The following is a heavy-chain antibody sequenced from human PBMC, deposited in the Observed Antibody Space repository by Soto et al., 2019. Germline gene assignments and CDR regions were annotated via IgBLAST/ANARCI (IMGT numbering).Heavy chain of an antibody. CDR2: IIPIFGTA. V-gene: IGHV1-69*13. CDR3: AVGEGSSGGPSRRKDV. J-gene: IGHJ6*02. D-gene: IGHD6-19*01. Sequence: SVKVSCKASGGTFSSYAISWVRQAPGQGLEWMGGIIPIFGTANYAQKFQGRVTITADESTSTAYMELSSLRSEDTAVYYCAVGEGSSGGPSRRKDVWGQGTTVTVSS. CDR1: GGTFSSYA.